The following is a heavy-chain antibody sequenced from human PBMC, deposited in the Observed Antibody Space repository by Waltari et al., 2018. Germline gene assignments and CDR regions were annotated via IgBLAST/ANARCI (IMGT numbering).Heavy chain of an antibody. CDR3: LIVVVPAAMVPYFDY. CDR1: GYTFTGYS. V-gene: IGHV1-2*06. D-gene: IGHD2-2*01. Sequence: QVQLVQSGAEGKTPGASVKASCRASGYTFTGYSMHWVRQAPGQGLEWMGRINPNSGGTNYAQKFQGRVTMTRDTSISTAYMELSRLRSDDTAVYYCLIVVVPAAMVPYFDYWGQGTLVTVSS. CDR2: INPNSGGT. J-gene: IGHJ4*02.